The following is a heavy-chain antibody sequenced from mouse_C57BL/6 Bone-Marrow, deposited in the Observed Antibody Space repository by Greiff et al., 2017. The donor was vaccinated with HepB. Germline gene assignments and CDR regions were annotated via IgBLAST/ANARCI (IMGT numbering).Heavy chain of an antibody. CDR2: ISSGGSYT. D-gene: IGHD2-3*01. CDR3: ARHGDGTGAY. CDR1: GFTFSSYG. V-gene: IGHV5-6*01. Sequence: VQLQQSGGDLVKPGGSLKLSCAASGFTFSSYGMSWVRQTPDKRLEWVATISSGGSYTYYPDSVKGRFTISRDNAKNTLYLQMSSLKSEDTAMYYCARHGDGTGAYWGQGTLVTVSA. J-gene: IGHJ3*01.